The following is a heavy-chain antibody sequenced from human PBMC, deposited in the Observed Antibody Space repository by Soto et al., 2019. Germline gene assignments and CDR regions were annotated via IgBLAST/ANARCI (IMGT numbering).Heavy chain of an antibody. CDR1: GGTFSSYA. CDR2: IIPIFGTA. Sequence: SVKVSCKASGGTFSSYAISWVRQAPGQGLEWMGGIIPIFGTANYAQKFQGRVTITADESTSTAYMELSSLRSEDTAVYYCARQMGYCSSTSCYGGYYYYYMDVWGKGTTVTVSS. V-gene: IGHV1-69*13. J-gene: IGHJ6*03. D-gene: IGHD2-2*01. CDR3: ARQMGYCSSTSCYGGYYYYYMDV.